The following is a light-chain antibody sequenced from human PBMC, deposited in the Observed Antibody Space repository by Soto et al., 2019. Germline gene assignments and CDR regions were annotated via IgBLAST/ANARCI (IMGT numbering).Light chain of an antibody. V-gene: IGKV3-15*01. CDR1: QSVCSN. J-gene: IGKJ5*01. Sequence: EIVMTQSRATLSVSPGERATPSCRAIQSVCSNLAWYQQKPGQAPRLLSYGASTRATGIPARFSGSRSGTEFTLNISSLHSEDFAVYYCQQYNDWPRTFGQGTRLEIK. CDR3: QQYNDWPRT. CDR2: GAS.